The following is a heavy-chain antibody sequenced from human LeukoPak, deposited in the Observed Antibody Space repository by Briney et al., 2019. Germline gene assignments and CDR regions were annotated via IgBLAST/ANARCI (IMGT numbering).Heavy chain of an antibody. CDR3: ASLLSEDDAFDI. D-gene: IGHD2-21*01. Sequence: ASVTVSCKASGGTFSSYATSWVRQAPGQGLEWMGRIIPILGIANYAQKFQGRVTITADKSTSTAYMELSSLRSEDTAVYYCASLLSEDDAFDIWGQGTMVTVS. J-gene: IGHJ3*02. V-gene: IGHV1-69*04. CDR1: GGTFSSYA. CDR2: IIPILGIA.